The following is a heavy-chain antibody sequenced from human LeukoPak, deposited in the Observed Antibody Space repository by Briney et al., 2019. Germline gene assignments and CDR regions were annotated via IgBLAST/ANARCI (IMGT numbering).Heavy chain of an antibody. CDR3: ARKTRAAAVDY. V-gene: IGHV3-74*01. CDR2: INGYGSIT. CDR1: GFSFNSYA. J-gene: IGHJ4*02. D-gene: IGHD6-13*01. Sequence: GRSLRLSCAASGFSFNSYAMHWVRQAPGKGLEWVSCINGYGSITNHADSVKGRFTISRDNAKNTLYLQMNSLRAEDTAVYYCARKTRAAAVDYWGQGTLVTVSS.